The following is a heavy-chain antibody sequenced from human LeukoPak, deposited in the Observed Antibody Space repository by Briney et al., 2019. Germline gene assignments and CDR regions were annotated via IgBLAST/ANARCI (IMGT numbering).Heavy chain of an antibody. D-gene: IGHD3-10*01. CDR3: ARGSGTYYDKYYYGMDV. V-gene: IGHV5-51*01. Sequence: GESLKISCKGSGYSFTTHWIAWVRQMPGKGLEWMGIIYPDDSDTRYSPSFQGQVTISADKSINTAYLQWSSLKASDTAMYYCARGSGTYYDKYYYGMDVWGQGTTVTVSS. CDR1: GYSFTTHW. J-gene: IGHJ6*02. CDR2: IYPDDSDT.